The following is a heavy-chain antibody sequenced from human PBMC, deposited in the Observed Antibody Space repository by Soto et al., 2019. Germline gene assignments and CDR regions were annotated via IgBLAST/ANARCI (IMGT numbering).Heavy chain of an antibody. CDR2: IYYSGST. CDR1: GGSISSSSYY. D-gene: IGHD2-15*01. Sequence: SETLSLTCTVSGGSISSSSYYWGWIRQPPGKGLEWIGSIYYSGSTYYNPSLKSRVTISVDTSKNQFSLKLSSVTAADTAVYYCARTYCSGGSCYSGSPSHFDYWGKGTLVTVSS. CDR3: ARTYCSGGSCYSGSPSHFDY. V-gene: IGHV4-39*01. J-gene: IGHJ4*02.